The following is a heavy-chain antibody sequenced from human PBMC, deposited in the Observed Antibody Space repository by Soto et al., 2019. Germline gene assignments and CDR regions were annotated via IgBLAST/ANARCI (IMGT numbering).Heavy chain of an antibody. J-gene: IGHJ4*02. D-gene: IGHD1-1*01. Sequence: QIHLVQSGAEVKKPGASVKVSCKGSGYGFTTYGITWVRQAPGQGLEWMAWISAHNGNTNYAQKLQVRVTVTRDTSTSTAYMELRSLISDGTAVYYCARGRYGDYWGQGALVTGSS. V-gene: IGHV1-18*01. CDR1: GYGFTTYG. CDR3: ARGRYGDY. CDR2: ISAHNGNT.